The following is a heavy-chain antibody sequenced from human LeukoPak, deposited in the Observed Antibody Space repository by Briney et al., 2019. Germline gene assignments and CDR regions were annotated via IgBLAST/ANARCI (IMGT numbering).Heavy chain of an antibody. CDR2: IKSKTDGGTT. D-gene: IGHD6-13*01. Sequence: GGSLRLSCAASGFTFSNAWMSWVRQAPGKGREWVGRIKSKTDGGTTDYAAPVKGRFTISRDDSKNTLYLQMNSLKTEDTAVYYCTTAGGSWYSTHYWGQGTLVTVSS. V-gene: IGHV3-15*01. CDR3: TTAGGSWYSTHY. CDR1: GFTFSNAW. J-gene: IGHJ4*02.